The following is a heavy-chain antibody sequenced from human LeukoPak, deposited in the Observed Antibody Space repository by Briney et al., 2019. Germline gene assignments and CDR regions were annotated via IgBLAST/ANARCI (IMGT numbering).Heavy chain of an antibody. J-gene: IGHJ4*02. CDR1: GFTCSSYA. CDR2: ISGSGGST. Sequence: GGSLRLSCAASGFTCSSYAMSLVRQAPGKGLEWVSAISGSGGSTYYADSVKGRFTISRDNSKNTLYLQMNSLRAEDTDVYYCAKVSIAVAGTDFDYWGQGTLVTVSS. D-gene: IGHD6-19*01. CDR3: AKVSIAVAGTDFDY. V-gene: IGHV3-23*01.